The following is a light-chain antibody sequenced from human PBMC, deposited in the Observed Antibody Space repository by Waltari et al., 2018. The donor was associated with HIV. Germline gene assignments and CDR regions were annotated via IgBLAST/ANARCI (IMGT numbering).Light chain of an antibody. V-gene: IGLV2-18*02. CDR1: SSDVGSYNR. J-gene: IGLJ2*01. CDR2: EVN. CDR3: SSYTSSTVV. Sequence: QSALTQPPSVSGSPGQSVTISCTGTSSDVGSYNRVSWYQQPPGTAPKLMIYEVNNRPSGFPVRFSGSKSGNTASLTISGLQAEDEADYYCSSYTSSTVVFGGGTKLTVL.